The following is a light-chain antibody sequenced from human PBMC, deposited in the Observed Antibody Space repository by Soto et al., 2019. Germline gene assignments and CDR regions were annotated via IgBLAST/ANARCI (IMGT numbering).Light chain of an antibody. CDR2: DAS. J-gene: IGKJ5*01. V-gene: IGKV3-11*01. CDR3: QQRSNWPPSIT. Sequence: EIVLTQSPATLSLSPGERATLSCRASQSVSSDLAWYQQKPGQAPRLLIYDASNRATGIPARFSGSGSGTDFTLTTSSLEPEDFAVYYCQQRSNWPPSITFGQGTRLEIK. CDR1: QSVSSD.